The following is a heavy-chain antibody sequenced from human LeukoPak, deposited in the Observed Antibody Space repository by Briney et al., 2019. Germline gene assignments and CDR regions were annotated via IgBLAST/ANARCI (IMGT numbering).Heavy chain of an antibody. Sequence: PGGSLRLSCAASGFIFSNYAMHWVRQAPGKGLEWVAVTSYDGSYKSYADSVRGRFTISRDNSKNTLYLQMNSLRAEDTALYYCVKESTTVTFFDYWGQGTLVTVSS. CDR2: TSYDGSYK. CDR3: VKESTTVTFFDY. V-gene: IGHV3-30*18. J-gene: IGHJ4*02. D-gene: IGHD4-17*01. CDR1: GFIFSNYA.